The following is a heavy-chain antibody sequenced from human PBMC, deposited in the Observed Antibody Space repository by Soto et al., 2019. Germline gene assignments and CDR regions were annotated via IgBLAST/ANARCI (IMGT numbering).Heavy chain of an antibody. D-gene: IGHD3-10*01. V-gene: IGHV4-30-2*01. CDR3: ARAHGSGWGAFDI. CDR1: DGSISSGGYS. J-gene: IGHJ3*02. Sequence: QLQLQESGSGLVKPSQTLSLTCAVSDGSISSGGYSWSWIRQPPGKGLEWIGYIYHSGSTYYNPSLKSRVTIAVDRSKNQFSLKLSSVTAADTAVYYCARAHGSGWGAFDIWGQGTMATVSS. CDR2: IYHSGST.